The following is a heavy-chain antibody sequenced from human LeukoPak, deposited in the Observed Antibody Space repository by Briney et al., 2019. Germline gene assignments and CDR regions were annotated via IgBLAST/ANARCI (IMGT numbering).Heavy chain of an antibody. Sequence: PSETLSLTCTVSGGSSSSFYWSWIRLPPGKGLEWIGYISYTWSTNYHPSFKSRVTMSIDTSKNQFSLNLTSVTAADTAVYYCARTDYSGGGIFYYYGSDLWGQGTMVTVSS. D-gene: IGHD3-10*01. V-gene: IGHV4-59*01. J-gene: IGHJ3*01. CDR3: ARTDYSGGGIFYYYGSDL. CDR2: ISYTWST. CDR1: GGSSSSFY.